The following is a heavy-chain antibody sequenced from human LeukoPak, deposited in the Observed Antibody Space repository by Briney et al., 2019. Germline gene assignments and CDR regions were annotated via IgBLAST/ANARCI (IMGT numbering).Heavy chain of an antibody. V-gene: IGHV3-11*04. Sequence: AGSLRLSCAASGFTFSDYYMSWIRQAPGEGLEWVSYISSSGSTIYYADSVKGRFTISRDNAKNSLYLQMNSLRAEDTAVYYCARVMYYYDSSGQTYYFDYWGQGTLVTVSS. CDR1: GFTFSDYY. CDR3: ARVMYYYDSSGQTYYFDY. CDR2: ISSSGSTI. J-gene: IGHJ4*02. D-gene: IGHD3-22*01.